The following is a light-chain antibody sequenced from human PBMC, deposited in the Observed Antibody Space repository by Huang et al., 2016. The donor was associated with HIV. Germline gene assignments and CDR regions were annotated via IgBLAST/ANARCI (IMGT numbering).Light chain of an antibody. V-gene: IGKV3-15*01. Sequence: IVMTQSTAALSVSPGETVTLSCRASQSVRTTLAWYQQKPGQAPRLLIYGASTRANDVPARFSGGGAGTDFTLTINNLQSEDFAVYYCQQYNTFGQGTKLEIK. CDR2: GAS. CDR3: QQYNT. J-gene: IGKJ2*01. CDR1: QSVRTT.